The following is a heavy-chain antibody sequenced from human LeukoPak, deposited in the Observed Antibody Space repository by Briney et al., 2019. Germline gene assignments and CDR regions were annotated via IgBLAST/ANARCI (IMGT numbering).Heavy chain of an antibody. J-gene: IGHJ6*02. CDR2: IIPIFGTA. V-gene: IGHV1-69*13. CDR3: ARSSIAVAGDWSDYYYYYGMDV. D-gene: IGHD6-19*01. Sequence: GASVKVSCKASGGTLSSYAISWVRQAPGQGLEWMGGIIPIFGTANYAQKFQGRVTITADESTSTAYMELRSLRSEDTAVYYCARSSIAVAGDWSDYYYYYGMDVWGQGTTVTVSS. CDR1: GGTLSSYA.